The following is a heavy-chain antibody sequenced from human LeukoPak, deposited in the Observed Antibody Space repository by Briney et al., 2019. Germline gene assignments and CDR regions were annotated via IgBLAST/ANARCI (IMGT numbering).Heavy chain of an antibody. J-gene: IGHJ4*02. D-gene: IGHD6-13*01. CDR1: GFTVSSNY. V-gene: IGHV3-53*01. CDR2: IYTGGST. Sequence: PGGSLRFSCAASGFTVSSNYMSWVRQAPGKGLEWVSVIYTGGSTYYADSVKGRFTISRDNAKNTLDLQMNSLRDEDTAVYYCARSAATFDYWGQGTLVTVSS. CDR3: ARSAATFDY.